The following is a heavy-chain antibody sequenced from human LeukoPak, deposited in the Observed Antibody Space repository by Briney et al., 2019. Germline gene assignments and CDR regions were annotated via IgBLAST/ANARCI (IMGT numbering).Heavy chain of an antibody. CDR3: AKVRVVFNWNYAYYFDY. CDR2: ISYDGSSK. J-gene: IGHJ4*02. Sequence: GRSLRLSCAASGFTFSDFAMRWVRQAPGKGLEWLAIISYDGSSKYYADSVKGRFTISRDNSKNTLYLQMNSLGPEDTAMYYCAKVRVVFNWNYAYYFDYWGQGTLVTVSS. D-gene: IGHD1-7*01. CDR1: GFTFSDFA. V-gene: IGHV3-30*18.